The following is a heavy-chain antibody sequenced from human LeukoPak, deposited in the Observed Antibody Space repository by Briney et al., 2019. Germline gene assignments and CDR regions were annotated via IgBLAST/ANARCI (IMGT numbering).Heavy chain of an antibody. J-gene: IGHJ6*03. D-gene: IGHD6-6*01. CDR3: AKDVLARQGYIDV. Sequence: PSETLSLTCAVSGVSVGSGGYSWSWIRQPPGKGLEWIGYIYHSGSSYYNPSLKSRVTIPMDRSKNQISLRLTSVTAADTAVYYCAKDVLARQGYIDVWGKGTTVTVSS. CDR2: IYHSGSS. CDR1: GVSVGSGGYS. V-gene: IGHV4-30-2*01.